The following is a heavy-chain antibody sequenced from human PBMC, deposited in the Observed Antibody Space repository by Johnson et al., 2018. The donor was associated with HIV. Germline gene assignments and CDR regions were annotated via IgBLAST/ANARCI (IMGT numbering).Heavy chain of an antibody. D-gene: IGHD3-10*01. CDR1: GFTVSSNY. CDR3: ARALSRFGVSDAVDV. J-gene: IGHJ3*01. CDR2: IYSGGST. Sequence: VRLVESGGGLIQPGGSLRLSCAASGFTVSSNYMSWVRQAPGKGLEWVSEIYSGGSTYYADSVKGRFIISRDSSKNTLYLQMNSLRVEDTAVYYCARALSRFGVSDAVDVWGQGTMVTVSS. V-gene: IGHV3-53*01.